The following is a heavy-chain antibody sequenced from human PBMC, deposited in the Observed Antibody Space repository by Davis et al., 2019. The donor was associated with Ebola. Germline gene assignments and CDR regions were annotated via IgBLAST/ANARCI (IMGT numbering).Heavy chain of an antibody. Sequence: PSETLFLTCTVSGGSISSYYWSWIRQPPGKGLEWIGYIYYSGSTNYNPSLKSRVTISVDTSKNQFSLKLSSVTAADTAVYYCARVGPYYDFWSGYPDYYFDYWGQGTLVTVSS. CDR3: ARVGPYYDFWSGYPDYYFDY. CDR1: GGSISSYY. CDR2: IYYSGST. V-gene: IGHV4-59*01. J-gene: IGHJ4*02. D-gene: IGHD3-3*01.